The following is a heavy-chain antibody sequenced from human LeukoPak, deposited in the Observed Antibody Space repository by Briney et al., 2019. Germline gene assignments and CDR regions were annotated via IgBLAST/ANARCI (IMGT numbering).Heavy chain of an antibody. D-gene: IGHD2-2*01. Sequence: SETLSHTCAVYGGSFSGYYWSWIRQPPGKGLEWIGEINHTGSTNYNPSLKSRVTISVDTSKNQFSLKLSSVTAADTAVYYCARGNRYCSSTSCYVGRFDYWGQGTLVTVSS. J-gene: IGHJ4*02. CDR1: GGSFSGYY. V-gene: IGHV4-34*01. CDR2: INHTGST. CDR3: ARGNRYCSSTSCYVGRFDY.